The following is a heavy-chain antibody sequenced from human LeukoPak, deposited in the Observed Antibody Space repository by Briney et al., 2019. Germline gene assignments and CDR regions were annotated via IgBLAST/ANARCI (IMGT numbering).Heavy chain of an antibody. D-gene: IGHD2-15*01. V-gene: IGHV4-59*01. CDR3: ARVVDCSGGSCYIP. J-gene: IGHJ5*02. CDR2: IYYSGST. CDR1: GGSISSYY. Sequence: KPSETLSLTCTVSGGSISSYYWSWIRQPPGKGLEWIWYIYYSGSTNYNPSLKSRVTISVDTSKNQFSLKLSSVTAADTAVYYCARVVDCSGGSCYIPWGQGTLVTVSS.